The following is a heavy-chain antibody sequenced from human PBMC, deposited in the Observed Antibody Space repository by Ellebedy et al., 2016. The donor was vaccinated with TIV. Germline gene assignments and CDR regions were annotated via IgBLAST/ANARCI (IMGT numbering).Heavy chain of an antibody. CDR2: INQDGSEK. CDR1: RFSFSSYW. J-gene: IGHJ6*02. V-gene: IGHV3-7*03. CDR3: ARDGAYGDYSPGYYGMDV. D-gene: IGHD4-17*01. Sequence: GGSLRLSCAASRFSFSSYWMSWVRQAPGKGLEWVANINQDGSEKHYVDSVKGRFTISRDNAKNSLYLQMNSLRAEDTAIYYCARDGAYGDYSPGYYGMDVWGQGTAVTVSS.